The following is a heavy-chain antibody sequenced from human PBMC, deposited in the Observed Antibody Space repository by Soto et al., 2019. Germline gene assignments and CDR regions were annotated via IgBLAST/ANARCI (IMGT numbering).Heavy chain of an antibody. CDR1: GFTFSSYG. D-gene: IGHD2-2*01. CDR3: ARDRDIVVVPAASSPTPIFDP. CDR2: IWYDGSNK. Sequence: GGSLRLSCAASGFTFSSYGMHWVRQAPGKGLEWVAVIWYDGSNKYYADSVKGRFTISRDNSKNTLYLQMNSLRAEDTAVYYCARDRDIVVVPAASSPTPIFDPWGQGTPVTVSS. V-gene: IGHV3-33*01. J-gene: IGHJ5*02.